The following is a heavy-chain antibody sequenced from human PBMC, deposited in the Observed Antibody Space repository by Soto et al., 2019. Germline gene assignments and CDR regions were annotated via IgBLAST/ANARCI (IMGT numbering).Heavy chain of an antibody. D-gene: IGHD6-19*01. CDR2: ISYDGSNK. CDR1: GFTFSSYG. Sequence: GGSLRLSCAASGFTFSSYGMHWVRQAPGKGLEWVAVISYDGSNKYYADSVKGRFTISRDNSKNTLYLQMNSLRAEDTAVYYCAKEALTGGSSGWPEHAFDIWGQGTMVTVSS. V-gene: IGHV3-30*18. J-gene: IGHJ3*02. CDR3: AKEALTGGSSGWPEHAFDI.